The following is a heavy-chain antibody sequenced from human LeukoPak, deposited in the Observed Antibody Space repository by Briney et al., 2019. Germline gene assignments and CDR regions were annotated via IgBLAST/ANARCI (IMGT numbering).Heavy chain of an antibody. V-gene: IGHV3-23*01. Sequence: GGSLRLSCAASGFTLSSYAMSWVRQTPGKGLECVSTIRDTDGRTYYADSVEGRFTISRDNSTNTLYLQMNSLRAGDTAIYYCAKSGNTETVDYWGQGTLVTVSS. CDR1: GFTLSSYA. CDR2: IRDTDGRT. CDR3: AKSGNTETVDY. D-gene: IGHD4-17*01. J-gene: IGHJ4*02.